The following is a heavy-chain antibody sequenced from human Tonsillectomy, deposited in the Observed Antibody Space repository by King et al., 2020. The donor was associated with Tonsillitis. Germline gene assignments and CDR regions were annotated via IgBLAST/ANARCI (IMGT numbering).Heavy chain of an antibody. CDR2: IWYDGSNK. V-gene: IGHV3-33*01. Sequence: VQLVESGGGVVQPGRSLRLSCAASGFTFSSYGMHWVRQAPGKGLEWVAVIWYDGSNKYYADSVKGRFTISRDNCKNTLYLQMNSLRAEDTAVYYCARGVPRYCSSTSCPDSHSTAAYGMDVWGQGTTVTVSS. D-gene: IGHD2-2*01. CDR3: ARGVPRYCSSTSCPDSHSTAAYGMDV. J-gene: IGHJ6*02. CDR1: GFTFSSYG.